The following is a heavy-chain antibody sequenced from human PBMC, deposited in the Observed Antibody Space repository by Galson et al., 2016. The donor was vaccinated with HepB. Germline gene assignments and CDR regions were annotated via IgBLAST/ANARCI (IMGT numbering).Heavy chain of an antibody. Sequence: SVKVSCKASGGTFSSYTITWVRQAPGQGLEWMGWTIPILGMSNYAQKFQGRVTINADESTSTAYMELSSLRSEDTALYYCAREGKRCYYDDSGPYRSCAIDMWGQGTLVTVSS. J-gene: IGHJ3*02. D-gene: IGHD3-22*01. CDR2: TIPILGMS. CDR1: GGTFSSYT. V-gene: IGHV1-69*10. CDR3: AREGKRCYYDDSGPYRSCAIDM.